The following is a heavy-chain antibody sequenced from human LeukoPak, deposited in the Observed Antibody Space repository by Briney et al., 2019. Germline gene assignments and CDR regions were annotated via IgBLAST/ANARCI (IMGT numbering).Heavy chain of an antibody. Sequence: ASEKVSCKVSGYTLTDLSMHWGRQAPGKGREWMGGSDPEDGETFYAEKVRGRITMTEDTSADTAYMELNSLRSEDTAVYYCATVKSYYYDRGGFYFDDWGQGTLVTVSA. D-gene: IGHD3-22*01. J-gene: IGHJ4*02. CDR3: ATVKSYYYDRGGFYFDD. CDR1: GYTLTDLS. CDR2: SDPEDGET. V-gene: IGHV1-24*01.